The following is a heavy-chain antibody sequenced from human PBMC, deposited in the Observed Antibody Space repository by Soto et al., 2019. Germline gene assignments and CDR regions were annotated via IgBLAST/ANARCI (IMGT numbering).Heavy chain of an antibody. J-gene: IGHJ4*02. D-gene: IGHD4-17*01. CDR3: ARLRLGYGDLDY. CDR1: GGSISSSIYY. Sequence: SETLSLTCTVSGGSISSSIYYWGSIRQPPGKGLEWIGSIYYSGSPYYNPSLKSRVTISVDTSKNQFSLKLGSVAAADTAVYYGARLRLGYGDLDYWGQGTLVTVSS. V-gene: IGHV4-39*01. CDR2: IYYSGSP.